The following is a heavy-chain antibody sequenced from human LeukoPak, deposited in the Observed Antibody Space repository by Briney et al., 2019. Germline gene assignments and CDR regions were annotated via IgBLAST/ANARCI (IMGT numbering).Heavy chain of an antibody. CDR1: GSTFSSYA. J-gene: IGHJ3*02. D-gene: IGHD3-22*01. CDR2: ISYDGSNK. V-gene: IGHV3-30-3*01. CDR3: ARSSGYPRGAFDI. Sequence: SGGSLRLSCAASGSTFSSYAMHWVRQAPGKGLEWVAVISYDGSNKYYADSVKGRFTISRDNSKNTLYLQMNSLRAEDTAVYYCARSSGYPRGAFDIWGQGTMVTVSS.